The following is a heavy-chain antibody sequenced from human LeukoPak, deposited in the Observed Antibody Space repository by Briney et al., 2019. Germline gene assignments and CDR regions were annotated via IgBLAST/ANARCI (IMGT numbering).Heavy chain of an antibody. CDR3: ASQNKYSSSWHP. D-gene: IGHD6-13*01. CDR2: ISSSSSYI. Sequence: GGSLRLSCAASGFTFSSFTMNWVRQAPGKGLEWVSSISSSSSYIYSADSVKGRFTISRDNARNSLYLRMNSLRAEDTAVYYCASQNKYSSSWHPRGQGTLVTVSS. CDR1: GFTFSSFT. J-gene: IGHJ5*02. V-gene: IGHV3-21*01.